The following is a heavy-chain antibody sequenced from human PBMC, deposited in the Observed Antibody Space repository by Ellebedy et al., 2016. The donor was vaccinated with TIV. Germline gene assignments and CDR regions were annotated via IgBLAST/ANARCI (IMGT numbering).Heavy chain of an antibody. J-gene: IGHJ4*02. Sequence: ASVKVSCXASGYTFTGYYMHWVRQAPGQGLEWMGWINAGNGNTKYSQKFQGRVTITRDTSASTAYMELSSLRSEDTAVYYCARAPYDSSGYLDYWGQGTLVTVSS. CDR3: ARAPYDSSGYLDY. V-gene: IGHV1-3*01. CDR1: GYTFTGYY. CDR2: INAGNGNT. D-gene: IGHD3-22*01.